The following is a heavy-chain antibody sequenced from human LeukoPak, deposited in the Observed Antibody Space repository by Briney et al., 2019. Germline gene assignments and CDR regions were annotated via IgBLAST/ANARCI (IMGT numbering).Heavy chain of an antibody. V-gene: IGHV4-4*07. J-gene: IGHJ3*02. CDR1: GGSISSYY. CDR3: ARVMITFGGVIVYGAFDI. Sequence: SETLSLTCTVSGGSISSYYWSWIRQPAGKGLEWLGRIYTSGSTNYNPSLKSRVTMSVDTSKNQFSLKLSSVTAADTAVYYCARVMITFGGVIVYGAFDIWGQGTMVTVSS. D-gene: IGHD3-16*02. CDR2: IYTSGST.